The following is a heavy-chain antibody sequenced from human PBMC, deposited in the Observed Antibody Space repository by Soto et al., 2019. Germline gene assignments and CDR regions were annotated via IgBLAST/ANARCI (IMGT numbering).Heavy chain of an antibody. CDR3: VRDRRISGINRGLDY. Sequence: QVQLVDSGGGLVKPGGSLRLSCAASGFIFSGFHMTWIRQAPGKGLELVAYISSRGDTIYYADSVRGRITISRDNDKDSLFLQMSSLRVEDTAVYYCVRDRRISGINRGLDYWGRGTLVTVSS. CDR1: GFIFSGFH. CDR2: ISSRGDTI. V-gene: IGHV3-11*01. D-gene: IGHD1-20*01. J-gene: IGHJ4*02.